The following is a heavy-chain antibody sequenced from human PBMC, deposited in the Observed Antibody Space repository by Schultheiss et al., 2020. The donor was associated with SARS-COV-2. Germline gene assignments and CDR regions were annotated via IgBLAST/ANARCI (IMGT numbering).Heavy chain of an antibody. CDR3: ARDDYSHWFDP. J-gene: IGHJ5*02. V-gene: IGHV4-31*03. CDR2: IYYSGST. CDR1: GGSISSGGYY. Sequence: SETLSLTCTVSGGSISSGGYYWSWIRQHPGKGLEWIGYIYYSGSTYYNPSLKSRVTISVDTSENQFSLKLSSVTAADTALYYCARDDYSHWFDPWGQGTLVTVSS. D-gene: IGHD4-11*01.